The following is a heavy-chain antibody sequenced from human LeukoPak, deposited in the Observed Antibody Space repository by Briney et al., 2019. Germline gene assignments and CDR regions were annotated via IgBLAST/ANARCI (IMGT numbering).Heavy chain of an antibody. J-gene: IGHJ3*02. CDR2: ISGRGGNT. CDR1: GFAFSSHA. CDR3: AREKAVARSTGWHAFDI. Sequence: GGSLRLSCAAPGFAFSSHAMSWVRRAPGKGLQWVSAISGRGGNTYYADSVKGRFTISRDNTRNTLYLQMNNLRVEDSAVYFCAREKAVARSTGWHAFDIWGQGALVTVS. V-gene: IGHV3-23*01. D-gene: IGHD6-19*01.